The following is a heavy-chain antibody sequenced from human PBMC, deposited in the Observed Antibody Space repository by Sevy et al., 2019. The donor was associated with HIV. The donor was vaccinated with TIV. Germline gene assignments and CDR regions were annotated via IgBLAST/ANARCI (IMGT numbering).Heavy chain of an antibody. CDR3: ARGFHGYFSSFDY. V-gene: IGHV3-53*01. CDR2: IYSGGST. Sequence: GGSLRLSCAASGFTVSSNYMSWVRQAPGKGLEWVSVIYSGGSTYYADSVKGRFTISRDNSKNTLYLQMNSLRAEGTAVYYCARGFHGYFSSFDYWGQGTLVTVSS. CDR1: GFTVSSNY. D-gene: IGHD5-18*01. J-gene: IGHJ4*02.